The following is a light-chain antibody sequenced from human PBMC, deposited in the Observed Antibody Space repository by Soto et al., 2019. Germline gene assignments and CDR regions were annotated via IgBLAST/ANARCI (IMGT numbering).Light chain of an antibody. CDR2: DVN. J-gene: IGLJ2*01. Sequence: QSVLTQPASVSGSPGQSITISCTGTSSDVGGYNHVSWYQQHPGEAPKLMIYDVNNRPSGVSNRFSGSKSGNTASLTISGLQADDEADYYCSSFSSTSTVAFGGGTKLTVL. V-gene: IGLV2-14*03. CDR3: SSFSSTSTVA. CDR1: SSDVGGYNH.